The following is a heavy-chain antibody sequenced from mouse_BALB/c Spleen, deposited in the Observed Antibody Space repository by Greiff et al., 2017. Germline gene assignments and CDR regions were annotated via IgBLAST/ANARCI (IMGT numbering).Heavy chain of an antibody. CDR2: ISSGGSYT. J-gene: IGHJ4*01. Sequence: EVKLMESGGGLVKPGGSLKLSCAASGFTFSSYTMSWVRQTPEKRLEWVATISSGGSYTYYPDSVKGRFTISRDNAKNTLYLQMSSLKSEDTAMYYCTRDYYGYEAMDYWGQGTSVTVAS. CDR1: GFTFSSYT. V-gene: IGHV5-6-4*01. CDR3: TRDYYGYEAMDY. D-gene: IGHD1-2*01.